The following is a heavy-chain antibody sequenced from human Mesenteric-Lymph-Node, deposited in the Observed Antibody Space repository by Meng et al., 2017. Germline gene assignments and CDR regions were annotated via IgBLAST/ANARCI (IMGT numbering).Heavy chain of an antibody. CDR1: GFTVNSNY. V-gene: IGHV3-53*02. CDR3: ARDFEGSFDS. Sequence: QLVETGGGLLQPGGSLRLSCAASGFTVNSNYISWVRQAPGKGLEWVSVIYTDGSSFYADSVKGRFTFSRDISENTVFLQMNRLRAEDTAIYYCARDFEGSFDSWGQGTLVTVSS. J-gene: IGHJ4*02. CDR2: IYTDGSS.